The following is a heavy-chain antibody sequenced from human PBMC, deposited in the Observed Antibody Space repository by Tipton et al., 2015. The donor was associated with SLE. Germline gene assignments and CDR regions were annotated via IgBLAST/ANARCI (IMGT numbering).Heavy chain of an antibody. CDR2: IYYRGTT. V-gene: IGHV4-31*03. Sequence: TLSLTCSVSGGSISSGGYYWSRIRQYPGKGLEWIGYIYYRGTTHYNPSLESRASISVDTSRNQFSLNLTSVTAADTAVYYCPIYYHDSTGLHWFDPWGQGTLVTVSS. CDR1: GGSISSGGYY. CDR3: PIYYHDSTGLHWFDP. J-gene: IGHJ5*02. D-gene: IGHD3-22*01.